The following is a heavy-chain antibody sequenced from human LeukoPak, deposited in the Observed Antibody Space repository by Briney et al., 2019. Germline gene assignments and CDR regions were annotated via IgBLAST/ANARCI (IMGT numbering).Heavy chain of an antibody. D-gene: IGHD3-10*02. CDR1: GFTFSSYD. J-gene: IGHJ6*04. CDR3: AELGITMIGGV. V-gene: IGHV3-48*03. Sequence: GGSLRLSCAASGFTFSSYDLNWVRQAPGKWLEWVSYISSSGSTIYYADSVKGRFTISRDNAKNSLYLQMNSLRAEDTAVYYCAELGITMIGGVRGKGTTVTISS. CDR2: ISSSGSTI.